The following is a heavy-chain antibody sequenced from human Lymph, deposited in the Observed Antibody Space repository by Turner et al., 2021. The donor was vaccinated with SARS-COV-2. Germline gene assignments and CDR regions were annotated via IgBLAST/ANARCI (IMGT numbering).Heavy chain of an antibody. CDR2: IWYDGSNK. V-gene: IGHV3-33*01. CDR3: ARGAAGEWYSDL. J-gene: IGHJ2*01. D-gene: IGHD1-26*01. Sequence: QVQLVESGGGVVQPGRSLRLSCAASGFTFSSYGMYWVRQAQGKGLEWVAVIWYDGSNKYYADSVKGRFTISRDNSKNTLYLQMNSLRAEDTAVYYCARGAAGEWYSDLWGRGTLVTVSS. CDR1: GFTFSSYG.